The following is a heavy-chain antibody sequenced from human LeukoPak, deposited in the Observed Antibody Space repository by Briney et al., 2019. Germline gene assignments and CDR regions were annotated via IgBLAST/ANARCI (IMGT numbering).Heavy chain of an antibody. CDR1: GFTFSSYW. J-gene: IGHJ6*03. CDR3: AKDEVVPGYYYTDV. D-gene: IGHD2-2*01. CDR2: IKQDGSGK. V-gene: IGHV3-7*01. Sequence: GGSLRLSCAASGFTFSSYWMSWVRQAPGKGLEWVANIKQDGSGKYYVDSVKGRFTISRDNSKNTMYLQMNSLNAEDTAVYYCAKDEVVPGYYYTDVWGRGTTVTISS.